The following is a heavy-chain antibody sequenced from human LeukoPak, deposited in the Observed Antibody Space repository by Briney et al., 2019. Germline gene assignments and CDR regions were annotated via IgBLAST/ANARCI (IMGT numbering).Heavy chain of an antibody. D-gene: IGHD1-26*01. CDR3: ARDQWGGDFDY. V-gene: IGHV4-39*07. CDR2: IYYSGST. Sequence: SETLSPTCTVSGGSISSSSYYWGWIRQPPGKGLEWIGSIYYSGSTYYNPSLKSRVTISVDTSKNQFSLKLSSVTAADTAVYYCARDQWGGDFDYWGQGTLVTVSS. CDR1: GGSISSSSYY. J-gene: IGHJ4*02.